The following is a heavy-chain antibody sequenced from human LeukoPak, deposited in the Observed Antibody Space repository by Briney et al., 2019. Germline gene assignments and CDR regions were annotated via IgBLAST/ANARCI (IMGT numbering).Heavy chain of an antibody. Sequence: ASVKVSCKTSGYTFTDYYLHWVRQAPGQGLEWMGWINPNSGGTSSAQKFQGRVTMTRDTSITTVYMEVSWLTSDDTAIYYCVRADRLHGGPYLIGPWGQGTLVTVSS. V-gene: IGHV1-2*02. CDR3: VRADRLHGGPYLIGP. J-gene: IGHJ5*02. CDR2: INPNSGGT. CDR1: GYTFTDYY. D-gene: IGHD2-21*01.